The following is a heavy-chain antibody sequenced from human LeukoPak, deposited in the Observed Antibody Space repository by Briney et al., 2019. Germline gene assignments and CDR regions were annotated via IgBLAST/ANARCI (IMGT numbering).Heavy chain of an antibody. CDR1: GLTFSLYS. D-gene: IGHD7-27*01. J-gene: IGHJ3*02. CDR3: VTELGIGGFDI. CDR2: ISTNGGST. Sequence: PGGSLRLSCSASGLTFSLYSMHWVRQAPGKGLEYVSGISTNGGSTYYADSVKGRFTISRDNSKNTLYLQMSTLRAEDTSVYYCVTELGIGGFDIWGQGTMGTVSS. V-gene: IGHV3-64D*06.